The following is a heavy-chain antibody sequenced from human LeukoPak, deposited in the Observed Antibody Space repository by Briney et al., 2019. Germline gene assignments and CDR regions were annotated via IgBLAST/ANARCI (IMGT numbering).Heavy chain of an antibody. V-gene: IGHV3-21*04. CDR2: ISDGSRDT. J-gene: IGHJ4*02. D-gene: IGHD5-12*01. CDR3: TTRLRNHFDY. Sequence: GGSLRLSCAASGFTFNNYWIHWVRQAPGKGLEWVSTISDGSRDTHYAGSVKGRFTISRDDSQNIVYLQMDSLRAEDTALYYCTTRLRNHFDYWGQGTQVTVSS. CDR1: GFTFNNYW.